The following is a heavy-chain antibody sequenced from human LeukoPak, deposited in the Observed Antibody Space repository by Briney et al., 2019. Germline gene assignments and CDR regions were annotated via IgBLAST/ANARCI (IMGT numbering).Heavy chain of an antibody. V-gene: IGHV1-18*01. CDR1: PYTFTSFG. CDR3: ARVSIRLWLRYFDY. D-gene: IGHD5-18*01. CDR2: ISAYNGNT. Sequence: ASVKFSFQASPYTFTSFGISWVRQAPGQGLEWLGWISAYNGNTNYAQKLQGRVTMTTDTSTSTAYTELRSLRSDATAVYYCARVSIRLWLRYFDYWGQGTLVTVSS. J-gene: IGHJ4*02.